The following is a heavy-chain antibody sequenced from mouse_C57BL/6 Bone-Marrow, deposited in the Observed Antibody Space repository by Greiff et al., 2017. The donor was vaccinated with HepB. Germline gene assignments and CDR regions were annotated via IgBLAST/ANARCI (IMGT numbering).Heavy chain of an antibody. J-gene: IGHJ3*01. V-gene: IGHV1-82*01. CDR3: ARGYYGSSRALFAY. CDR1: GYAFSSSW. Sequence: QVQLQQSGPELVKPGASVKISCKASGYAFSSSWMNWVKQRPGKGLEWIGRIYPGDGDTNYNGKFKGKATLTADKSSSTAYMQLSSLTSEDSAVYFCARGYYGSSRALFAYWGQGTLVTVSA. CDR2: IYPGDGDT. D-gene: IGHD1-1*01.